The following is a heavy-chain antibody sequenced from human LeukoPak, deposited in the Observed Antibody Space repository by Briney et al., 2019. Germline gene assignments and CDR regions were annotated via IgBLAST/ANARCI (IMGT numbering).Heavy chain of an antibody. CDR3: VRDGHRLYDYYYYYMDV. CDR2: ISAYNGHT. D-gene: IGHD2-2*02. V-gene: IGHV1-18*01. CDR1: GYTFTSYG. J-gene: IGHJ6*03. Sequence: ASVKVSCKASGYTFTSYGISWVRQAPGQRLEWMGWISAYNGHTNYTQKLQGRVTMTTDTSTSAAYMELRSLRSDDTAVYFCVRDGHRLYDYYYYYMDVWGKGTTVTVSS.